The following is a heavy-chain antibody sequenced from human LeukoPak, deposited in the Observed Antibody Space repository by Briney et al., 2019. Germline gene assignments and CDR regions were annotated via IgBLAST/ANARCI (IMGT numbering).Heavy chain of an antibody. CDR1: GASVSSGSFY. J-gene: IGHJ3*02. CDR3: AKSPSWGSGLDAFDI. D-gene: IGHD7-27*01. V-gene: IGHV4-61*02. CDR2: VYTSGST. Sequence: SQTLSLTCTVSGASVSSGSFYWSWIRQPAGKGLEWIGRVYTSGSTNYNPSLKSRVTLSVDSSKTQFSLKLNSVTAADTAVYYCAKSPSWGSGLDAFDIWGQGTMVTVSS.